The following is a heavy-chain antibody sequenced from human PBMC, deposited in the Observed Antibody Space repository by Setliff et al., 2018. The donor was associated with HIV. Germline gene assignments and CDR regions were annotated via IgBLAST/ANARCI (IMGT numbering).Heavy chain of an antibody. CDR1: RSTFNSHT. D-gene: IGHD2-15*01. J-gene: IGHJ6*03. Sequence: GASVKVSCKASRSTFNSHTINWVRQAPGQGIDWMGRIIPILGVANYAQRFQGKVTITADKSTSTAYMELTSLRFDDTDMYYCVRVVQSPPHYSYYYMDVWGEGTTVTVSS. V-gene: IGHV1-69*02. CDR2: IIPILGVA. CDR3: VRVVQSPPHYSYYYMDV.